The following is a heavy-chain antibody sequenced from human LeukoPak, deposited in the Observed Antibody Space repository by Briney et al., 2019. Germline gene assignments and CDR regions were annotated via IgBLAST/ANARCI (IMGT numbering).Heavy chain of an antibody. CDR1: GYTFTSYY. CDR2: INPSGGST. CDR3: ARESASGYSGYDAYYYYGMDV. J-gene: IGHJ6*04. V-gene: IGHV1-46*01. D-gene: IGHD5-12*01. Sequence: ASVKVSCKASGYTFTSYYMHWVRQAPGQGLEWMGIINPSGGSTSYAQKFQGRVTMTRDTSTSTVYMELSSLRSEDTAVYYCARESASGYSGYDAYYYYGMDVWGKGTTVTVSS.